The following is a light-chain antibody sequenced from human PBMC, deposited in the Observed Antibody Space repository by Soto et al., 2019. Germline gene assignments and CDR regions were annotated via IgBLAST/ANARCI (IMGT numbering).Light chain of an antibody. Sequence: AIRMTQSPSSLSASTGDRVTITCRASQGISSYLAWFQQRPGRPPKLLMSATSTLQSDVPSRFSGSGSGTDFTLTIGCLQSEDLATYYCQQYYTYPWTFGQGTKVEIK. V-gene: IGKV1-8*01. CDR3: QQYYTYPWT. J-gene: IGKJ1*01. CDR2: ATS. CDR1: QGISSY.